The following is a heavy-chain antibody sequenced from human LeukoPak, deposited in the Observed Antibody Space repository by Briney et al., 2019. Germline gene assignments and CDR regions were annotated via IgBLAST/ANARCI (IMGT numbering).Heavy chain of an antibody. V-gene: IGHV4-39*07. CDR1: GGSISSSSTYY. D-gene: IGHD3-10*01. CDR3: ARGRGNGSGSYGYYYYYYGMDV. J-gene: IGHJ6*02. Sequence: PSETLSLTCTVSGGSISSSSTYYWSWIRRPPGKGLEWIGEINHSGSTNYNPSLKSRVTISVDTSKNQFSLKLSSVTAADTAVYYCARGRGNGSGSYGYYYYYYGMDVWGQGTTVTVSS. CDR2: INHSGST.